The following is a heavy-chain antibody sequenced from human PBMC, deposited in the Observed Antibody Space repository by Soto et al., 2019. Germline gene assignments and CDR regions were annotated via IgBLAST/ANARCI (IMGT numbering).Heavy chain of an antibody. CDR2: ISGSGGST. J-gene: IGHJ4*02. D-gene: IGHD6-19*01. CDR1: GFTFSSYA. Sequence: EVQLLESGGGLVQPGGSLRLSCAASGFTFSSYAMSWVRQAPGKGLEWVSVISGSGGSTYYADSVKGRFTISRDNSKKTLYLQMNSLRAEDTAVYYCAKRSSGWYYSYWGQGTLVTVSS. V-gene: IGHV3-23*01. CDR3: AKRSSGWYYSY.